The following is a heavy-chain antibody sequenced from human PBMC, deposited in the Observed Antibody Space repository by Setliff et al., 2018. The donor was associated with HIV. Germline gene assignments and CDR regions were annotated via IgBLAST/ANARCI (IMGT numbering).Heavy chain of an antibody. V-gene: IGHV4-39*07. CDR1: GGSIASSIYY. Sequence: KASETLSLTCTVSGGSIASSIYYWGWIRQPPGKGLEWIGNIYFSGNTNYNPSLKSRVTMSVDTSKNEFSLKVRSVTAADTAVYFCARDRQNYFYYMDVWGKGTTVSV. J-gene: IGHJ6*03. CDR3: ARDRQNYFYYMDV. CDR2: IYFSGNT.